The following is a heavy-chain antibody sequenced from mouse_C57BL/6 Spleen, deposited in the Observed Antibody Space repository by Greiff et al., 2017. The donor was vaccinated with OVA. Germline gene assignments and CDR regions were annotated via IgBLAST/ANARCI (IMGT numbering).Heavy chain of an antibody. J-gene: IGHJ2*01. Sequence: EVQLQQSGPELVKPGASVKMSCKASGYTFTDYNMHWVKQSHGKSLEWIGYINPNNGGTRYNQKFKGKATLTVNKSSSTAYMELRSLTSEDSAVDDGARWNYGSSCYLDYWGQGTTLTVSS. D-gene: IGHD1-1*01. CDR3: ARWNYGSSCYLDY. V-gene: IGHV1-22*01. CDR1: GYTFTDYN. CDR2: INPNNGGT.